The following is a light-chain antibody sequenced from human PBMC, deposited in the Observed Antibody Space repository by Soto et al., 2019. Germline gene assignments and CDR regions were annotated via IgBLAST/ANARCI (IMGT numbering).Light chain of an antibody. J-gene: IGKJ4*01. Sequence: EIVLTQSPATLSLSPGERAALSCRASQSVSSYLAWYQQKPGQAPRLLIYDASKRAPGIPARFTGSGSGTDFTLTISSLEPEDFAVYFCQQRSNWPSTFGGGTMVEI. CDR2: DAS. V-gene: IGKV3-11*01. CDR3: QQRSNWPST. CDR1: QSVSSY.